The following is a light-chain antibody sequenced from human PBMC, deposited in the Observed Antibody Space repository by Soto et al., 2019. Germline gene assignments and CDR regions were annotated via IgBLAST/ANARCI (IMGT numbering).Light chain of an antibody. CDR1: QNINNY. CDR3: QQYENLPT. J-gene: IGKJ5*01. V-gene: IGKV1-33*01. Sequence: DIQMTQSTASLSASVGVRVTITCQASQNINNYLNWYQQKPGRAPKLLIYDASNLEAGVPSRFRGSGSGTDFTFTISRLQPEDIATYYCQQYENLPTVGQGTRLETK. CDR2: DAS.